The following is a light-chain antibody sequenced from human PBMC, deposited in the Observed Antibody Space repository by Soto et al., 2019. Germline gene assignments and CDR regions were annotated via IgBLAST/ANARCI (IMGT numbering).Light chain of an antibody. CDR3: QQKNTCPLGT. V-gene: IGKV3-15*01. J-gene: IGKJ1*01. CDR1: QSVSSN. Sequence: EIVMTQSPATLSVSPGERATLSCRASQSVSSNLAWYQQKPGQAPRLLIYGASTRATGIPARFSGSGSGTEFTPPNSRLQFEDFAVYYCQQKNTCPLGTFGKGTKVKIK. CDR2: GAS.